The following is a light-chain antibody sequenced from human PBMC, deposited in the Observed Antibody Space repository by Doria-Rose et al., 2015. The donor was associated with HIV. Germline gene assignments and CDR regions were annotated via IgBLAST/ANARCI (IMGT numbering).Light chain of an antibody. CDR3: QRAYSSPPWT. J-gene: IGKJ1*01. Sequence: LSFSIGDRVTIPCRASQTVSTYLNWFQQEPGKAPKLLIYAASRLQSGVPSGFSGSGSGTDFTLTISGLQPGDFATYYCQRAYSSPPWTFGQGTKVEMK. V-gene: IGKV1-39*01. CDR2: AAS. CDR1: QTVSTY.